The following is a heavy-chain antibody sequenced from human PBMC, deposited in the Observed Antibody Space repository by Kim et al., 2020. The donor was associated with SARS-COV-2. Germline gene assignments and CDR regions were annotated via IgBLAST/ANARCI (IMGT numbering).Heavy chain of an antibody. Sequence: SETLSLTCTVSGGSISSSSYYWGWIRQPPGKGLEWIGSIYYSGSTYYNPSLKSRVTISVDTSKNQFSLKLSSVTAADTAVYYCARKFRVDARKQSSHSSSWYPSLRPDAFDIWGQGTMVTVSS. CDR1: GGSISSSSYY. J-gene: IGHJ3*02. CDR3: ARKFRVDARKQSSHSSSWYPSLRPDAFDI. V-gene: IGHV4-39*01. D-gene: IGHD6-13*01. CDR2: IYYSGST.